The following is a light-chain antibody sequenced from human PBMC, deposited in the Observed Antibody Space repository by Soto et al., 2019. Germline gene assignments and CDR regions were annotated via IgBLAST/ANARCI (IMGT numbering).Light chain of an antibody. CDR1: SSDVGSYNL. V-gene: IGLV2-23*01. Sequence: QSALTQPASVSGSPGQSITISCTGTSSDVGSYNLVSWYQQHPGKAPKLMIYEGSKRPSGVSNRFSGSKSGNTASLTISGLQAEDEADYYCCSYAVSSNYVFGTGTKVTV. CDR3: CSYAVSSNYV. J-gene: IGLJ1*01. CDR2: EGS.